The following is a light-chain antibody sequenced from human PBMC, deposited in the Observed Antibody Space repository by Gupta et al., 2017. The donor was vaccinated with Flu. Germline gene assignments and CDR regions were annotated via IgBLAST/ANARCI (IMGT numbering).Light chain of an antibody. CDR1: NSDVGGYDY. V-gene: IGLV2-11*01. J-gene: IGLJ1*01. CDR2: DVS. CDR3: CSYAGSYTNV. Sequence: NSDVGGYDYVSWYQQHPGKAPKLMIYDVSKRPSGVPDRFSGSKSGNTASLTISGLQAEDEADYYCCSYAGSYTNVFGTGTKVTVL.